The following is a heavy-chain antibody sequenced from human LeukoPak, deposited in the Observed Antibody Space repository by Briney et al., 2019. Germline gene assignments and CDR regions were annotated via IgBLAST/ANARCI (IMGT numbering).Heavy chain of an antibody. D-gene: IGHD6-19*01. CDR1: GYTFTSYG. CDR3: ARPSVAGSFDY. CDR2: IYPGDSDT. Sequence: KVSCKASGYTFTSYGISWVRQMPGKGLEWMGIIYPGDSDTRYSPSFQGQVTISADKSISTAYLQWSSLKASDTAMYYCARPSVAGSFDYWGQGTLVTVSS. J-gene: IGHJ4*02. V-gene: IGHV5-51*01.